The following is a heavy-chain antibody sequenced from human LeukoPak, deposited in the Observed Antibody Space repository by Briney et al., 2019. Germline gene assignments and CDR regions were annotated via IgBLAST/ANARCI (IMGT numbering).Heavy chain of an antibody. V-gene: IGHV3-30*04. CDR1: GFTFRSYA. CDR3: ARGDGSGLLYYGMDV. J-gene: IGHJ6*04. Sequence: GGALRLSCAASGFTFRSYAMHWVRQAPGKGLGWVGVISYDGSNKYYADSVKGRFTISRDNSKNTLYLQMNSLRAEDTAVYYCARGDGSGLLYYGMDVWGKGTTVTVSS. CDR2: ISYDGSNK. D-gene: IGHD3-10*01.